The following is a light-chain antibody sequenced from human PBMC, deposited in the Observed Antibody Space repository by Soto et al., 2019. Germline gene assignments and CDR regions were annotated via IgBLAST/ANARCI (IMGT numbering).Light chain of an antibody. V-gene: IGKV1-9*01. Sequence: IQLTQSPSSLSASVGDRVTVTCRASQGIGTYLVWYQQKSGKAPTVLIYASSTLQTGVPSRFSGSGSGTDFSLTISSLLPEDVATYYCQQVDSYPRTFGQGTKVEIK. J-gene: IGKJ1*01. CDR1: QGIGTY. CDR2: ASS. CDR3: QQVDSYPRT.